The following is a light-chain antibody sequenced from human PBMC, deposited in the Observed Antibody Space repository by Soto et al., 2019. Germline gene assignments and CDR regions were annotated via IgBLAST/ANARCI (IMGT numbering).Light chain of an antibody. J-gene: IGKJ3*01. CDR2: RAS. CDR3: RQSAT. V-gene: IGKV3-11*01. CDR1: QNIGTS. Sequence: EIVVTQSRAALSVSPGERVTLSCRAGQNIGTSLVWSQQKPGQSPRLLIYRASNRPPGIPDRFSGSGSGTDFTLTISSLEPEDFALYYCRQSATFGPGTKVDIK.